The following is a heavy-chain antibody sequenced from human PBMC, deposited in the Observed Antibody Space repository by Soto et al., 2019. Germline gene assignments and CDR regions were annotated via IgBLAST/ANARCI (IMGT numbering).Heavy chain of an antibody. CDR2: INPSGGST. V-gene: IGHV1-46*01. Sequence: ASVKVSCKAPGYTFTSYYMHWVRQAPGQGLEWMGIINPSGGSTSYAQKFQGRVTMTRDTSTSTVYMELSSLRSEDTAVYYCATARDSSSWLPYYYGMDVWGQGTTVTVSS. D-gene: IGHD6-13*01. J-gene: IGHJ6*02. CDR1: GYTFTSYY. CDR3: ATARDSSSWLPYYYGMDV.